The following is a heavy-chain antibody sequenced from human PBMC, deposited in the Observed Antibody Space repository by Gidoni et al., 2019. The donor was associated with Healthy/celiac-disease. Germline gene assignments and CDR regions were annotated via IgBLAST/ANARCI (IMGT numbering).Heavy chain of an antibody. D-gene: IGHD2-2*01. J-gene: IGHJ6*02. Sequence: EVQLVESGGGLVQPGGSLRLSCAASGFTFSSYWMRWVRQAPGKGLEWVANIKQDGSEKYYVDSVKGRFSISRDNAKNSLYLQMNSLRAEDTAVYYCARGYCSSTSCASYRDYYYYGMDVWGQGTTVTVSS. CDR1: GFTFSSYW. CDR3: ARGYCSSTSCASYRDYYYYGMDV. CDR2: IKQDGSEK. V-gene: IGHV3-7*01.